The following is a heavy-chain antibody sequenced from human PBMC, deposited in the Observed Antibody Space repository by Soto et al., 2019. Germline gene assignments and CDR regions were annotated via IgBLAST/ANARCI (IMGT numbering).Heavy chain of an antibody. CDR1: GYTFTGYA. J-gene: IGHJ4*02. CDR3: ARAVAAAADFDY. CDR2: INAGNGNT. D-gene: IGHD6-25*01. Sequence: QVQLVQSGAEEKKPGASVKVSCKASGYTFTGYAMHWVHQAPGQRLEWMGWINAGNGNTKYSQKFQGRVTITSDTSASSAYMELSSLRSEDTAVYYCARAVAAAADFDYWGQGTLVTVSS. V-gene: IGHV1-3*05.